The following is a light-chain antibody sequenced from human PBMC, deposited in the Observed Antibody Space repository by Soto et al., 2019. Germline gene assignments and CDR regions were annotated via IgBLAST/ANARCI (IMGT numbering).Light chain of an antibody. CDR3: QQYYSYPTT. V-gene: IGKV1-5*03. J-gene: IGKJ4*01. Sequence: DIQMTQSPSTLSGSVGDRVTITCRASQTISSWLAWYQQKPGKAPKLLIYKASTLKSGVPSRFSGSGSGTEFTLTISSLQPGDFATYYCQQYYSYPTTFGGGTKVDMK. CDR2: KAS. CDR1: QTISSW.